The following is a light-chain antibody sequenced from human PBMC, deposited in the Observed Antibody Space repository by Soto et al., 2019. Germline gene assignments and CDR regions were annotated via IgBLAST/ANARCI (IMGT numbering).Light chain of an antibody. J-gene: IGKJ1*01. CDR2: KAS. CDR3: QQYNTYPT. V-gene: IGKV1-5*03. CDR1: QSISTS. Sequence: DIQITQSPSTLSASVGDRVTITCRASQSISTSLAWYQQKPGKAPKLLIYKASILESGVPSRFSGSGSGADFTLTISSLQPDDFATYYCQQYNTYPTFGQGTKVDIK.